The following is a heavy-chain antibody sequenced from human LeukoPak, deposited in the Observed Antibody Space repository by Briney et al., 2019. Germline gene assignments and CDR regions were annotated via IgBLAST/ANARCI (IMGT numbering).Heavy chain of an antibody. J-gene: IGHJ3*01. D-gene: IGHD6-6*01. Sequence: PGGSLRLSCAASGFTFSNFAMNWVRQAPGKGLEWVSHIAGPGYTAFYADSVKGRFTISRDNSMNTLYLQVSSLTVEDTAIYYCAKDFVPMNGIFDPFDLWGQGTVVTVSS. CDR3: AKDFVPMNGIFDPFDL. CDR1: GFTFSNFA. CDR2: IAGPGYTA. V-gene: IGHV3-23*01.